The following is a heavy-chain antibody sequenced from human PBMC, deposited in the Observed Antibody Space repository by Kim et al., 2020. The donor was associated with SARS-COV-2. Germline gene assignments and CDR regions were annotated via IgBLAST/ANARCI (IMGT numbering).Heavy chain of an antibody. J-gene: IGHJ4*02. CDR2: INHSGST. Sequence: SETLSLTCAVYGGSFSGYYWSWIRQPPGKGLEWIGEINHSGSTNYNPSLKSRVTISVDTSKNQFSLKLSSVTAADTAVYYCARRRPLRAYYDGSGRLDYWGQGTLVTVSS. D-gene: IGHD3-10*01. CDR3: ARRRPLRAYYDGSGRLDY. CDR1: GGSFSGYY. V-gene: IGHV4-34*01.